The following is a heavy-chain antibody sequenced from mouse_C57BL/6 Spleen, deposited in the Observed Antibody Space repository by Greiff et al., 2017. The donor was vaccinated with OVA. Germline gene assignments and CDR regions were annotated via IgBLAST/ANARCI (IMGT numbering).Heavy chain of an antibody. D-gene: IGHD1-1*01. CDR1: GYSITSGYY. CDR3: ARDSLYYYGSSFDY. CDR2: ISYDGSN. Sequence: EVHLVESGPGLVKPSQSLSLTCSVTGYSITSGYYWNWIRQFPGNKLEWMGYISYDGSNNYNPSLKNRISITRDTSKNQFFLKLNSVTTEDTATYYCARDSLYYYGSSFDYWGQGTTLTVSS. V-gene: IGHV3-6*01. J-gene: IGHJ2*01.